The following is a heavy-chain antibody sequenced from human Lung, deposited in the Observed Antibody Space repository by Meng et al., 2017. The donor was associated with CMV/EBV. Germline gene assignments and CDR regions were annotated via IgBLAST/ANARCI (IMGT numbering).Heavy chain of an antibody. Sequence: GEXXKISCAASGFTFSTYTMNWVRQAPGKGLEWVSDISTSSSTIYYADSVKGRFTISRDNAKNSLYLQMNSLRAEDTAVYYCAGGVPAAIGYYDFWSGYLYGMDVWXQGTXVTVSS. D-gene: IGHD3-3*01. V-gene: IGHV3-48*04. J-gene: IGHJ6*02. CDR3: AGGVPAAIGYYDFWSGYLYGMDV. CDR2: ISTSSSTI. CDR1: GFTFSTYT.